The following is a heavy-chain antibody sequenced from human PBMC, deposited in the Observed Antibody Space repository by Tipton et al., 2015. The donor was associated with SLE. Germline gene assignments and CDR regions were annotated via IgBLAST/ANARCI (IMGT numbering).Heavy chain of an antibody. Sequence: SLRLSCAASGFTFSSYSMNWVRQAPGKGLEWVSSISSSSSYIYYADSVKGRFTISRDNAKNSLYLQMNSLRAEDTAVYYCARDRWDIVVVPAAYDAFDIWGQGTMVTVSS. CDR2: ISSSSSYI. CDR1: GFTFSSYS. V-gene: IGHV3-21*01. D-gene: IGHD2-2*01. CDR3: ARDRWDIVVVPAAYDAFDI. J-gene: IGHJ3*02.